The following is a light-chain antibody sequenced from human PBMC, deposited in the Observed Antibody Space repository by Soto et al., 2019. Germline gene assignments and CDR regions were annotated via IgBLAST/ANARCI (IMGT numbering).Light chain of an antibody. CDR2: EVN. CDR1: SSDVGAYNY. Sequence: QSALTQPPSASGSPGQSVTISCTGTSSDVGAYNYVSWYQQHPGKAPKLMISEVNKRPSGVPDRFSGSKSGNTASLTVSGLQPEDEADYYYSSYGGPNNSNYVFGTGTKVTVL. J-gene: IGLJ1*01. V-gene: IGLV2-8*01. CDR3: SSYGGPNNSNYV.